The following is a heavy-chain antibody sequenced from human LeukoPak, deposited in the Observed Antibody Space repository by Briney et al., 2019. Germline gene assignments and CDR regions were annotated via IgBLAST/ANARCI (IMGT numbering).Heavy chain of an antibody. CDR2: IIPIFGTA. V-gene: IGHV1-69*13. J-gene: IGHJ4*02. Sequence: AASVKVSYKASGGTFSSYAISWVRQAPGQGLEWMGGIIPIFGTANYAQKFQGRVTITADESTSTAYMELSSLRSEDTAVYYCARASYCGGDCYWGYFDYWGQGTLVTVSP. CDR3: ARASYCGGDCYWGYFDY. D-gene: IGHD2-21*01. CDR1: GGTFSSYA.